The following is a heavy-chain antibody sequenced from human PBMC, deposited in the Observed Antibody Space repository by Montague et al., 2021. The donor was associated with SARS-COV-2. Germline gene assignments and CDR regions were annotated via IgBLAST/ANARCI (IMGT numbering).Heavy chain of an antibody. J-gene: IGHJ4*02. D-gene: IGHD2-2*01. Sequence: SETLSLTCTVSGGSFISSSFYWGWIRQSPVRGLEWIGSIYSSGSAYYNPSLKSRVTISVDTSKNQFSLRLSSVTVADTAVYYCARRIGYCSSSNCYGPVDXWGQGTLVTVSS. V-gene: IGHV4-39*01. CDR2: IYSSGSA. CDR1: GGSFISSSFY. CDR3: ARRIGYCSSSNCYGPVDX.